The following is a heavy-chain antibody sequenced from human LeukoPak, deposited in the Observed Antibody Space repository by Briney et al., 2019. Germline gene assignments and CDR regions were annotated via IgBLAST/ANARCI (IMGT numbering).Heavy chain of an antibody. J-gene: IGHJ3*02. CDR3: ARQDYYDSSGYHGDAFDI. CDR1: GFTFSSYG. V-gene: IGHV3-30*02. Sequence: GGSLRLSCAASGFTFSSYGMHWVRQAPGKGLEWVAFIRYDGSNKYYADSVKGRFTISRDNSKNTLYLQMNSLRAEDTAVYYCARQDYYDSSGYHGDAFDIWGQGTMVTVSS. CDR2: IRYDGSNK. D-gene: IGHD3-22*01.